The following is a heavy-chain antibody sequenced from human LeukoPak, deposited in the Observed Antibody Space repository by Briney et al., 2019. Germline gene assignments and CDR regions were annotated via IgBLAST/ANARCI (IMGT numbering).Heavy chain of an antibody. Sequence: PGGSLRLSCAASGFTFSSYSMNWDRQAPGKGLEWVSSISSSSSYIYYADSVKGRFTISRDNAKNSLYLQMNSLRAEDTAVYYCARGRYGDYYFDYWGQGTLVTVSS. V-gene: IGHV3-21*01. CDR3: ARGRYGDYYFDY. CDR2: ISSSSSYI. D-gene: IGHD4-17*01. J-gene: IGHJ4*02. CDR1: GFTFSSYS.